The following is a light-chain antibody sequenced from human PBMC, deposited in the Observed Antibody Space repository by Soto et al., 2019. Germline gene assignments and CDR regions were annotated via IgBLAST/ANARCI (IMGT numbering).Light chain of an antibody. CDR1: QTITHY. CDR3: QQSFSSPRYT. CDR2: DAS. J-gene: IGKJ2*01. V-gene: IGKV1-39*01. Sequence: DIHMTQSPSFLSASVGASVTITCRANQTITHYLNWYQQKPGRAPALLIYDASSLQSGVPSRFSGRGSGTDFSLTITSLQLADFATYYCQQSFSSPRYTFGQGTKLEIK.